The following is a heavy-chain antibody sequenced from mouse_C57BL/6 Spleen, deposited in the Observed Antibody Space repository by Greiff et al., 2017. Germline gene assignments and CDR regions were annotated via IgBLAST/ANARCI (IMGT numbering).Heavy chain of an antibody. CDR1: GYTFTSYW. CDR3: AIYYDYDGDYFDY. Sequence: QVQLQQPGAELVMPGASVKLSCKASGYTFTSYWIHWVKQRPGQGLEWIGEIDPSDSYTNYNQKFKGKSTLTVDKSSSTAYMQLSSLTSEDSAVYYCAIYYDYDGDYFDYWGQGTTLTVSS. J-gene: IGHJ2*01. CDR2: IDPSDSYT. V-gene: IGHV1-69*01. D-gene: IGHD2-4*01.